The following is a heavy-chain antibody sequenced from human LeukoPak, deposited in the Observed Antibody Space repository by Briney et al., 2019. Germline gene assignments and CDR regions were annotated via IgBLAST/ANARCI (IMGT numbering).Heavy chain of an antibody. J-gene: IGHJ4*02. D-gene: IGHD5-12*01. Sequence: GGSLRLSCAASGFTFSNYWTTWVRQAPGKGLEWVAHINQDGSEEHYMDSVKARFTISRDNAKNSLSLQMNSLRAEDTAVYYCVRDGGVSGYDLLDYWGQGTLVTVSS. CDR3: VRDGGVSGYDLLDY. CDR1: GFTFSNYW. V-gene: IGHV3-7*01. CDR2: INQDGSEE.